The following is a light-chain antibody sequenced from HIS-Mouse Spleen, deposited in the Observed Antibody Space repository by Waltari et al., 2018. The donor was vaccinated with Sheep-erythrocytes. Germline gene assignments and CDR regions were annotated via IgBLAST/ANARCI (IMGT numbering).Light chain of an antibody. Sequence: DIQMTQSPSSVSASVGDRVTITCRASQGISSGLVWYQQKPGKAPKLLIYAASRLESGVPSRFSGSGSGTDFTLTISSLQPEDFATYYCQQANSFPPTFGQGTKVEIK. CDR2: AAS. CDR1: QGISSG. CDR3: QQANSFPPT. J-gene: IGKJ1*01. V-gene: IGKV1-12*01.